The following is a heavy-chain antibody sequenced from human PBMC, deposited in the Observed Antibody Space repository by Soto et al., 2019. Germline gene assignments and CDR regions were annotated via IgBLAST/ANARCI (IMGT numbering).Heavy chain of an antibody. CDR1: GGSVSSGSYY. D-gene: IGHD3-10*01. V-gene: IGHV4-61*01. J-gene: IGHJ5*02. CDR2: IYYSGST. Sequence: PSETLSLTCTVSGGSVSSGSYYWSWIRQPPGKGLEWIGYIYYSGSTNYNPSLKSRVTISVDTSKNQFSLKLSSVTAADTAVYYCARTYYYGSGSGVDPWGQGTLVTVS. CDR3: ARTYYYGSGSGVDP.